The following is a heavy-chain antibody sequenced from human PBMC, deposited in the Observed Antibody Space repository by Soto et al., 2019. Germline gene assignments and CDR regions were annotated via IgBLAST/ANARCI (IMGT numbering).Heavy chain of an antibody. CDR1: GFTFSSYA. Sequence: GGSLRLSCAASGFTFSSYAMSWVRQAPGKGLEWVSAISGSGGSTYYADSVKGRFAISRDNSKNTLYLQMNSLRAEDTAVYYCAKEKSYYDFWSGSPSYGMDVWSQGTTVTVSS. V-gene: IGHV3-23*01. CDR3: AKEKSYYDFWSGSPSYGMDV. J-gene: IGHJ6*02. CDR2: ISGSGGST. D-gene: IGHD3-3*01.